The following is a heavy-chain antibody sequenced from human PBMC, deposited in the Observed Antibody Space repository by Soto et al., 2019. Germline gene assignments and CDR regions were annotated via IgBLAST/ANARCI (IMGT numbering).Heavy chain of an antibody. Sequence: DTLSLTCTVSGDSMSSYYWIWIRQPPGKGLECIGYIYYSCSTTYNPSLRSRVTMSVDASKNQFSLRLSSVTAADTAVYYCARAKSNYQTFDXWGQVSQVTVSX. CDR1: GDSMSSYY. D-gene: IGHD4-4*01. J-gene: IGHJ4*02. CDR3: ARAKSNYQTFDX. V-gene: IGHV4-59*01. CDR2: IYYSCST.